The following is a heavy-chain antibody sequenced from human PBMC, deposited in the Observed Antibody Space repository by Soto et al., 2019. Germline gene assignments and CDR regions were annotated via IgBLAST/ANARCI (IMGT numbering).Heavy chain of an antibody. CDR2: TGSGTGPG. Sequence: SVKVSCKASGGSLSTNPISWVRQAPGQGLEWMGGTGSGTGPGNHAQKFQGRLTVTADKSTSTVYMELTNLSSEDTAVYYCARRDSGGFYRFFDSWGKGTLVTVSS. D-gene: IGHD2-15*01. V-gene: IGHV1-69*06. CDR3: ARRDSGGFYRFFDS. CDR1: GGSLSTNP. J-gene: IGHJ4*02.